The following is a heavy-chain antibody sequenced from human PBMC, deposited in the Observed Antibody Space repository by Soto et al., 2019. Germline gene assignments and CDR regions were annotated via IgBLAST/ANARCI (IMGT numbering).Heavy chain of an antibody. V-gene: IGHV4-39*01. J-gene: IGHJ4*02. CDR3: ARETGGAIDY. CDR1: GDTISTSSYY. Sequence: QLQLQESVPGLLRPSETLTLTCTVSGDTISTSSYYWGWVRQPPGKGLEWIGTIYHSGSTFYKPSLRSRVTLSVDTSRNQFSLKVNSVTAADTATYYCARETGGAIDYWGQGILVTVSS. D-gene: IGHD1-26*01. CDR2: IYHSGST.